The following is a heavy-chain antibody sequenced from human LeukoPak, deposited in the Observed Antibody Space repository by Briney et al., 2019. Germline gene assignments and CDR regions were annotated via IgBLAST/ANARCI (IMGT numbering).Heavy chain of an antibody. CDR1: GGTFSSYA. Sequence: ASVKVSCKASGGTFSSYAISWVRQVPGQGLEWMGRIIPILGIAYYAQKFQGRVTITADKSTSTAYMELTSLRSEDTAVYYCTRRTPGDYDDWGQGTLVTVSS. V-gene: IGHV1-69*04. CDR3: TRRTPGDYDD. CDR2: IIPILGIA. D-gene: IGHD4-17*01. J-gene: IGHJ4*02.